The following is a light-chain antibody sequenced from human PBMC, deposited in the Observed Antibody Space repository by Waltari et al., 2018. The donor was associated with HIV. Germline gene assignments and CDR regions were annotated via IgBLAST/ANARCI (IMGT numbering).Light chain of an antibody. CDR1: QSVSNSY. CDR2: GAI. Sequence: EIVLTQSPGTLSLSPGERATVSCRASQSVSNSYLAWYQLKPGQAPRLLIYGAISRATGIPDRFSGSGSGTDFTFTISRLEPEDFAVYHCQQYNDWLSWTFGQGTKVEMK. J-gene: IGKJ1*01. CDR3: QQYNDWLSWT. V-gene: IGKV3-20*01.